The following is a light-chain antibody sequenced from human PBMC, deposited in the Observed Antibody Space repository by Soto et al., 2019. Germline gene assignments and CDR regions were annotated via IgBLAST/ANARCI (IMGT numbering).Light chain of an antibody. CDR3: LQDYNYPRT. CDR1: QSVSSN. V-gene: IGKV3-15*01. CDR2: GAS. Sequence: EIVMTQSPATLSVSPGERATLSCRASQSVSSNLAWYQQKPGQAPRLLIYGASTRATAIPARFSGSGSGTEFTLTISSLQSEDFATYYCLQDYNYPRTFGQGTKVEIK. J-gene: IGKJ1*01.